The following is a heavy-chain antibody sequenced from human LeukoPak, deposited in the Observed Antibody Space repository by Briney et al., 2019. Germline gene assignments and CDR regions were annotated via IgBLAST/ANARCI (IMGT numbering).Heavy chain of an antibody. Sequence: SVKVSCKASGGTFSSYAISWVRQAPGQGLEWMGGIIPIFGTANYAQKFQGRVTITADESTSTAYMELSSLRSEDTAVYYCARHIVATITNYYYYGMDVWGQGTTVTVSS. V-gene: IGHV1-69*13. J-gene: IGHJ6*02. CDR2: IIPIFGTA. CDR3: ARHIVATITNYYYYGMDV. D-gene: IGHD5-12*01. CDR1: GGTFSSYA.